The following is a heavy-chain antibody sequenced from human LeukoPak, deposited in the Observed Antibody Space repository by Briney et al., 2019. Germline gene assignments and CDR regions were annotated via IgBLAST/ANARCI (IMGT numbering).Heavy chain of an antibody. J-gene: IGHJ4*02. D-gene: IGHD3-22*01. Sequence: GGSLRLSCAASGFTFSSYAMSWVRQAPGKGLEWVSSISSSSSYIYYADSVKGRFTISRDNAKNSLYLQMNSLRAEDTAVYYCARGVVINSGYFSYWGQGTLVTVSS. CDR2: ISSSSSYI. CDR1: GFTFSSYA. CDR3: ARGVVINSGYFSY. V-gene: IGHV3-21*01.